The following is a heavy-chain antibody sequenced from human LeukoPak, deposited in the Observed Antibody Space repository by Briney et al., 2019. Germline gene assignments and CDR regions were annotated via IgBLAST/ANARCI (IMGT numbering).Heavy chain of an antibody. CDR3: ARDLATMVRGVIRADAFDI. J-gene: IGHJ3*02. D-gene: IGHD3-10*01. Sequence: SVKVSCKASGGTFSSYAISWVRQAPGQGLEWMGRIIPILGIANYAQKFQGRVTITADKSASTAYMELSSLRSEDTAVYYCARDLATMVRGVIRADAFDIWGQGTMVTVSS. CDR1: GGTFSSYA. CDR2: IIPILGIA. V-gene: IGHV1-69*04.